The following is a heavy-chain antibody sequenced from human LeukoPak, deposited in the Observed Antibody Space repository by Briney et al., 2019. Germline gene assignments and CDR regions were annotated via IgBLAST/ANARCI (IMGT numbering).Heavy chain of an antibody. V-gene: IGHV3-7*01. J-gene: IGHJ4*02. CDR3: ASLLGDKTIFDF. CDR1: GLIFGSRW. CDR2: INRGGSGE. D-gene: IGHD1-26*01. Sequence: GGSLRLSCAASGLIFGSRWMSWIRQTPGKGLEWVANINRGGSGEYNLDFVKGRFTISRDNAKNSLYLQMNSLRAEDTAVYYCASLLGDKTIFDFWGQGTLVTVSS.